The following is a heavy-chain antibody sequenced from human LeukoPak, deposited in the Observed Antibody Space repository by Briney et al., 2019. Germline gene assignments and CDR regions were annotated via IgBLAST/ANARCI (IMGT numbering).Heavy chain of an antibody. J-gene: IGHJ4*02. D-gene: IGHD6-6*01. Sequence: SETLSLTCTVSGGSISSYYWSWIRQPPGKGLEWIGYIYYSGTTNYNPSLKSRVTISLDTSKNQFSLKLSSVAAADTAVYYCARGEKTEYSSSSPPDYWGQGTLVTVSS. CDR1: GGSISSYY. CDR2: IYYSGTT. CDR3: ARGEKTEYSSSSPPDY. V-gene: IGHV4-59*08.